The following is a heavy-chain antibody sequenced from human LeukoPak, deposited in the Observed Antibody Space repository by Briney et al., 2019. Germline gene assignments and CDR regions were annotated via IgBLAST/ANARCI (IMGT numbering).Heavy chain of an antibody. Sequence: PSETLSLTCAVYGGSFSGYYWSWIRQPPGKGLEWIGEINHSGSTNYNPSLKSRVTISVDTSKNQFSLKLSSVTAADTAVYYCARGATVLRYFDWLVVWGQGTLVTVSS. CDR1: GGSFSGYY. CDR2: INHSGST. V-gene: IGHV4-34*01. J-gene: IGHJ5*02. CDR3: ARGATVLRYFDWLVV. D-gene: IGHD3-9*01.